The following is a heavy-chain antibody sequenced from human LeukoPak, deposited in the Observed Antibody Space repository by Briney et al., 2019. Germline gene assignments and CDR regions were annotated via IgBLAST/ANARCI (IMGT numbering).Heavy chain of an antibody. Sequence: GRSLRLSCAASGFTFSSYAMHWVRQAPGKGLEWVAVISYDGSNKYYADSVKGRFTISRDNSKNTLYLQMNSLRAEDTAVYYCAREGRHYDSSGYSDAFDIWGQGTMVTVSS. D-gene: IGHD3-22*01. CDR1: GFTFSSYA. J-gene: IGHJ3*02. CDR3: AREGRHYDSSGYSDAFDI. V-gene: IGHV3-30-3*01. CDR2: ISYDGSNK.